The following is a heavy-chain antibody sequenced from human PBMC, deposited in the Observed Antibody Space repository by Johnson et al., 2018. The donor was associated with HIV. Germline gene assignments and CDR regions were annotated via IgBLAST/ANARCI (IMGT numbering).Heavy chain of an antibody. J-gene: IGHJ3*02. D-gene: IGHD6-19*01. CDR2: IKQDGSEK. V-gene: IGHV3-7*01. Sequence: VHLVESGGGLVQPGGSLRLSCAASGFTFSSYWMSWVRQAPGKGLEWVANIKQDGSEKYYVDSVKGRFTISRDNAKNSLYLQMNSLRAEDTAVYYCARDGYSSGWYGNDAFDIWCQGTMVTVSS. CDR1: GFTFSSYW. CDR3: ARDGYSSGWYGNDAFDI.